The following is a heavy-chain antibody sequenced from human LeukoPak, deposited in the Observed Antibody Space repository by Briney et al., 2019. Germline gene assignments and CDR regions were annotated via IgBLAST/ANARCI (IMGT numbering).Heavy chain of an antibody. CDR2: TYYRSKWYY. Sequence: SQTLSLTCAISGDSVSIISVAWTWLRQSPSRGLEWLGRTYYRSKWYYEYAVSVKSRINIRPDTSKNQFSLQLTSVTPEDTAVYYCSLARSEYHYGMDVWGQGTTVTVSS. CDR1: GDSVSIISVA. CDR3: SLARSEYHYGMDV. V-gene: IGHV6-1*01. J-gene: IGHJ6*02.